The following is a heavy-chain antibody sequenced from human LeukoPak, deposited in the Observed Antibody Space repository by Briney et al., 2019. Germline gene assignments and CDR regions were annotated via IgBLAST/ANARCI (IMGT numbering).Heavy chain of an antibody. CDR3: ARDLMGAAGENWFDP. CDR2: IYYSGST. D-gene: IGHD6-13*01. Sequence: SETLSLTCTLSGGSISSYYWSWIRQPPGKGLGWIGYIYYSGSTNYNPSLKSRVTISVDTSKNQFSLKLSSVTAADTAVYYCARDLMGAAGENWFDPWGQGTLVTVTS. V-gene: IGHV4-59*01. CDR1: GGSISSYY. J-gene: IGHJ5*02.